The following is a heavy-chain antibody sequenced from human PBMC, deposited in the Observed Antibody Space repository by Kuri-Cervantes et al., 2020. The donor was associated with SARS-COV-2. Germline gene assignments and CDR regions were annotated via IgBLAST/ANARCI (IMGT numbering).Heavy chain of an antibody. CDR2: ISYDGHT. J-gene: IGHJ4*02. CDR1: GGSFSGYY. D-gene: IGHD3-22*01. V-gene: IGHV4-34*01. CDR3: ARGVNYFDIPGGH. Sequence: GSLRLSCAVYGGSFSGYYWSWIRQPPGKGLEWIGFISYDGHTNYNPSLKSRVTISVDTSKNHFSLKLTSVTAADTAVYYCARGVNYFDIPGGHWGQGALVTVSS.